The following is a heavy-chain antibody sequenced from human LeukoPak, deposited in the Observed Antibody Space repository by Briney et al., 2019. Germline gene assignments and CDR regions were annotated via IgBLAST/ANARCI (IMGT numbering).Heavy chain of an antibody. V-gene: IGHV4-39*07. CDR3: AGNLGYSYTPIY. Sequence: SETLSLTCTVSGGSISSSSYYWGWIRQPPGKGLEWIGSIYYSGSTYYNPSLKSRVTISVDTSKNQFSLKLSSVTAADTAVYYCAGNLGYSYTPIYWGQGTLVTVSS. CDR1: GGSISSSSYY. CDR2: IYYSGST. D-gene: IGHD5-18*01. J-gene: IGHJ4*02.